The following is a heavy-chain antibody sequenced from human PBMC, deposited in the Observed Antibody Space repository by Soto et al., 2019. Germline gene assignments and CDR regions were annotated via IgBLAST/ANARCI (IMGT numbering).Heavy chain of an antibody. Sequence: ASVKVSCKASGYTFTSYGISWVRQAPGQGLEWMGWISAYNGNTNYAQKLQGRVTMTTDTSTSTAYMELRSLRSDDMAAYYCASNYDFWSGYPDHYYYYYGMDVWGQGTTVAVSS. CDR2: ISAYNGNT. CDR1: GYTFTSYG. CDR3: ASNYDFWSGYPDHYYYYYGMDV. V-gene: IGHV1-18*03. D-gene: IGHD3-3*01. J-gene: IGHJ6*02.